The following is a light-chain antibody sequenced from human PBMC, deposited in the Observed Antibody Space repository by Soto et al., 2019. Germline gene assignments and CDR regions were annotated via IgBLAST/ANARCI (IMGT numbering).Light chain of an antibody. Sequence: QSVLTQPPSASGTPGQRVTISCSGSSSNFASNSVYWYQQVPGTAPKLLIYKSNQRPSGGPDRFSGSKSGTSASLAISGPRSEDEADYYCVAWDDNLSCVLFGGGTKVTVL. CDR2: KSN. J-gene: IGLJ2*01. CDR1: SSNFASNS. V-gene: IGLV1-47*01. CDR3: VAWDDNLSCVL.